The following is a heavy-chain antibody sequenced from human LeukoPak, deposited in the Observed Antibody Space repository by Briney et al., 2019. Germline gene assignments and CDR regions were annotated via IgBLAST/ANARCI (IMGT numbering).Heavy chain of an antibody. D-gene: IGHD4-23*01. V-gene: IGHV3-48*03. CDR3: ARAGYGGNFRNFDY. J-gene: IGHJ4*02. CDR1: GFTFSGCE. Sequence: GGSLRLSCVASGFTFSGCEMNWVRQAPGKGLEWVSFMGSDGYTRLYADSVKGRFTISRDNARNSLYLQMNSLRDEDTAVYYCARAGYGGNFRNFDYWGQGTLVTVSS. CDR2: MGSDGYTR.